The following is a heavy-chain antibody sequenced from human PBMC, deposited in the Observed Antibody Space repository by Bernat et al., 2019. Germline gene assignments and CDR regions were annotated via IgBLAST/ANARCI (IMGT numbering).Heavy chain of an antibody. CDR3: VKDEYSYGHDAFDI. CDR1: GFTFNDFA. J-gene: IGHJ3*02. Sequence: EVQLVESGGGLVQPGGSLRLSCSASGFTFNDFAFHWVRQAPGTGLQYVSGVSSSGDNSSYADSVKGRFTISSDNSRNNLYLEMSSLRAEDTAVYFCVKDEYSYGHDAFDIWGQGTMVTVSS. D-gene: IGHD5-18*01. V-gene: IGHV3-64D*06. CDR2: VSSSGDNS.